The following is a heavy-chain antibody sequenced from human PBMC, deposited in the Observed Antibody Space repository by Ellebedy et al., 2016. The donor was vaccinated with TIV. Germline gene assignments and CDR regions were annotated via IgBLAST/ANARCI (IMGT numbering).Heavy chain of an antibody. CDR3: ARHWNHNSRADF. D-gene: IGHD1-14*01. V-gene: IGHV4-39*01. J-gene: IGHJ4*02. CDR2: IYYTGST. Sequence: SETLSLXXNVSGASMSHYYWGWIRQSAGGGLEWIGTIYYTGSTYYNPSLTSRVTMSVDASNNHFSLKLYSLTASDTAVYYCARHWNHNSRADFWGQGTLVTVSS. CDR1: GASMSHYY.